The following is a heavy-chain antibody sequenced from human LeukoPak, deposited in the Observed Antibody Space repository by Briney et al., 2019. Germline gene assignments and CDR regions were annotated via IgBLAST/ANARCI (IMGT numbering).Heavy chain of an antibody. CDR1: GFTFSSYA. D-gene: IGHD5-12*01. J-gene: IGHJ4*02. CDR3: VATGSGYDSIDY. V-gene: IGHV3-48*03. CDR2: ISSSGSTI. Sequence: PGRSLRLSCAASGFTFSSYAMHWVRQAPGKGLEWVSYISSSGSTIYYADSVKGRFTISRDNAKNSLYLQMNSLRAEDTAVYYCVATGSGYDSIDYWGQGTLVTVSS.